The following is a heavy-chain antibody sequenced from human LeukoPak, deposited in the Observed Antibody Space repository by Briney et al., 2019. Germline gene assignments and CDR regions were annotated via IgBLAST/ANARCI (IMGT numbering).Heavy chain of an antibody. J-gene: IGHJ4*02. Sequence: GESLKISCKGSGYSFTSYWISWVRQMPGKGLERMGRIDPSGSYTNYSPSFQGHVTISADKSISTAYLQWSSLKASDTAMYYCAHGSSLEYYFDYWGQGTLVTVSS. D-gene: IGHD1-26*01. CDR2: IDPSGSYT. CDR1: GYSFTSYW. V-gene: IGHV5-10-1*01. CDR3: AHGSSLEYYFDY.